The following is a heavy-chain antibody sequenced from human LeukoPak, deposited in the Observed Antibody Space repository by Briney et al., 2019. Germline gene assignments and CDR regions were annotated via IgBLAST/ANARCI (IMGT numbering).Heavy chain of an antibody. J-gene: IGHJ5*02. V-gene: IGHV4-59*11. CDR3: AREDGNSSGYYYPNWFDP. Sequence: SETLSLTCTVSGGSISSHYWSWLRQPPGKGLEWIGYIYYSGSTNYNPSLKSRVTISVDTSKNQFSLKLSSVTAADTAVYYCAREDGNSSGYYYPNWFDPWGQGTLVTVSS. CDR1: GGSISSHY. CDR2: IYYSGST. D-gene: IGHD3-22*01.